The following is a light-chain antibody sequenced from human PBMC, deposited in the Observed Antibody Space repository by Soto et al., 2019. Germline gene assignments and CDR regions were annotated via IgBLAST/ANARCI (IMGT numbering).Light chain of an antibody. J-gene: IGLJ1*01. Sequence: QSALTQPPSVSGTPGQRVTISCSGGSXNIGSGTVNWYQQLPGTAPKLLIYNNNQRPSGVPDRFSGSKSGTSGSLAISGLQSEDEADYYCASWDESLTGLYVFGTGTKVTVL. V-gene: IGLV1-44*01. CDR1: SXNIGSGT. CDR3: ASWDESLTGLYV. CDR2: NNN.